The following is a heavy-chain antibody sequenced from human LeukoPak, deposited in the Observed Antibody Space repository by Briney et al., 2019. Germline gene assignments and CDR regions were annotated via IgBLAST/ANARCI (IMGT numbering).Heavy chain of an antibody. D-gene: IGHD3-22*01. CDR1: GGTFSSYA. J-gene: IGHJ4*02. CDR3: ARETYYYDSSGYYYPFDY. CDR2: IIPIFGTA. Sequence: GASVKVSCKASGGTFSSYAISWVRQAPGQGLEWMGGIIPIFGTANYAQKFQGRVTITADESTSTAYMELSSLRSEDTAAYYCARETYYYDSSGYYYPFDYWGQGTLVTVSS. V-gene: IGHV1-69*13.